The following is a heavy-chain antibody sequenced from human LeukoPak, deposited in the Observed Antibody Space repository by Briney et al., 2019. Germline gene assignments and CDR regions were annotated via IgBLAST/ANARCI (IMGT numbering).Heavy chain of an antibody. V-gene: IGHV4-59*01. D-gene: IGHD3-16*01. CDR2: IYDHGRT. J-gene: IGHJ2*01. Sequence: PSETLSLTCIVSGGSFSYLSWIRQPPGKGLEWIGIIYDHGRTEYNPSLKSRVSISVVTSKNQVSLRLNSVTPADTAVYYCARGLAGRASGAVYFDLWGRGALVTVSS. CDR1: GGSFSY. CDR3: ARGLAGRASGAVYFDL.